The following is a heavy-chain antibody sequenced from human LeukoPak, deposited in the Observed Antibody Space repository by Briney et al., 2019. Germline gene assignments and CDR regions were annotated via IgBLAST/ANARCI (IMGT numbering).Heavy chain of an antibody. D-gene: IGHD2-2*01. CDR1: GGTFSSYA. CDR2: IIPIFGTA. V-gene: IGHV1-69*01. CDR3: ARMYCSSTSCSRSRVVHPYFDY. Sequence: SVKVSCKASGGTFSSYAISWVRQAPGQGLEWMGGIIPIFGTANYAQKFQGRVTITADESTSTAYMELSSLRSEDTAVYYCARMYCSSTSCSRSRVVHPYFDYWGQRTPVTVSS. J-gene: IGHJ4*02.